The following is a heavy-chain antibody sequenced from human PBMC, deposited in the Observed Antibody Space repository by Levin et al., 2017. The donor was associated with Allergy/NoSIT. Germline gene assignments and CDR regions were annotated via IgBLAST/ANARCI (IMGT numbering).Heavy chain of an antibody. CDR2: ISPGDSAT. D-gene: IGHD3-10*01. CDR3: ARTKVIIHWFDP. CDR1: GYSFTNYW. V-gene: IGHV5-51*01. J-gene: IGHJ5*02. Sequence: GASLPLSFPCSGYSFTNYWIGWVRQMPGPFLSFLGLISPGDSATRYSPSFQGQVTISADKSISTAYLQWSSLKASDTAMYYCARTKVIIHWFDPWRQGTLVTVSS.